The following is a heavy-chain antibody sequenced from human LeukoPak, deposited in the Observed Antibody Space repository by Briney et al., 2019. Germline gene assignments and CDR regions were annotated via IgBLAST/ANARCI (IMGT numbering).Heavy chain of an antibody. Sequence: GASVKVSCKASGYTFTGYYMHWVRQAPGQGLEWMGWINPNSGGTNYAQKFQGRVTMTRDTSISTAYMELSRLRSDDTAVYYCARGSGWYGRGDWFDPWGQGTPVTVSS. V-gene: IGHV1-2*02. D-gene: IGHD6-19*01. CDR1: GYTFTGYY. CDR3: ARGSGWYGRGDWFDP. J-gene: IGHJ5*02. CDR2: INPNSGGT.